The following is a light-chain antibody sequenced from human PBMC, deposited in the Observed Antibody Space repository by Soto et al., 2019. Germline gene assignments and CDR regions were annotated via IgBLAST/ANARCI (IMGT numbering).Light chain of an antibody. V-gene: IGKV1-5*03. J-gene: IGKJ2*01. CDR3: QQYGNYSPYT. Sequence: DIQMTQSPSTLSASVGDRVTITCRASQSTGNWLAWYQQKPGKAPKLLIYKTSSLESGVPSRFSGSGSGTEFPLTISSLQPDDFATYYCQQYGNYSPYTFGQGTKLEIK. CDR2: KTS. CDR1: QSTGNW.